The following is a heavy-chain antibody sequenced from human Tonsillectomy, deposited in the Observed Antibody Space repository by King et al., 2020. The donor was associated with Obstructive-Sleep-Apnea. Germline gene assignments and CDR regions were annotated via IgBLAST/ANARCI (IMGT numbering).Heavy chain of an antibody. D-gene: IGHD5-18*01. J-gene: IGHJ4*02. CDR3: ARTRGYNYGYSDY. CDR2: ISSSSSAI. Sequence: VQLVESGGDLVQPGGSLRLSCAASGFTFSGYNMNWVRQAPGKGLEWGSYISSSSSAIYYADSVKGRFTISRDNAKNSLYLQMNSLRAEDTAVYYCARTRGYNYGYSDYWGQGTLVTVSS. V-gene: IGHV3-48*04. CDR1: GFTFSGYN.